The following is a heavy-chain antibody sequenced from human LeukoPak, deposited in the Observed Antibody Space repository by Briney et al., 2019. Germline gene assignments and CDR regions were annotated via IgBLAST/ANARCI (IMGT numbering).Heavy chain of an antibody. CDR2: IYSSVT. D-gene: IGHD4/OR15-4a*01. V-gene: IGHV3-23*05. CDR1: GFTFSSYA. J-gene: IGHJ4*02. CDR3: ARRAGAYSHPYDY. Sequence: GGSLRLSCAASGFTFSSYAMSWVRQAPGKGLEWVSFIYSSVTHYSDSVKGRFTISRDNSKNTLFLQMNSLRAEDTAVYYCARRAGAYSHPYDYWGQGTLVTVSS.